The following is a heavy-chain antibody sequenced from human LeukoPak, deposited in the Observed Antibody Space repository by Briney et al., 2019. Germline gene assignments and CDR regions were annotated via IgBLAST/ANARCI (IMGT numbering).Heavy chain of an antibody. V-gene: IGHV5-51*01. CDR2: TYPGGSDT. D-gene: IGHD6-19*01. CDR1: GYSFSNYW. CDR3: GRQYSGGWYRHFDY. Sequence: KHGESLKISCKASGYSFSNYWIAWVRQMPGKGLEWIGVTYPGGSDTSYNPSFQGQVIFSADKSTNTVYLQWSRVQASDTATYYCGRQYSGGWYRHFDYWGQGTVIIVSS. J-gene: IGHJ4*02.